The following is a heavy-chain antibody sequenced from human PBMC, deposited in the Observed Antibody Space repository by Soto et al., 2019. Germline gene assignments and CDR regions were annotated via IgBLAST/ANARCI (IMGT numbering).Heavy chain of an antibody. D-gene: IGHD3-22*01. V-gene: IGHV3-23*01. CDR1: GFTFSSYA. Sequence: GGSLRLSCAASGFTFSSYAMSWVRQAPGKGLEWVSAISGSGGSTYYADSVKGRFTISRDNSKNTLYLQMNSLRAEDTAVYYCAKATPSLTYYYDSSGPDAFDIWGQGTMVTVSS. J-gene: IGHJ3*02. CDR2: ISGSGGST. CDR3: AKATPSLTYYYDSSGPDAFDI.